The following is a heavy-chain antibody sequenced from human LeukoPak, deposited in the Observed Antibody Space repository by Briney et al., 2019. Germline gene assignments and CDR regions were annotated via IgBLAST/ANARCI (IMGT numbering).Heavy chain of an antibody. CDR1: GFTFISYW. V-gene: IGHV3-7*01. Sequence: HTGGSLRLSCAASGFTFISYWMNWVRQAPGKGLEWVALINLDGSQTNYVDSVKGRFNISRDNAENSLYLQMNSLRAEDTAVYYCARDLGYGALDPWGQGTLVTVSS. J-gene: IGHJ5*02. D-gene: IGHD4-17*01. CDR3: ARDLGYGALDP. CDR2: INLDGSQT.